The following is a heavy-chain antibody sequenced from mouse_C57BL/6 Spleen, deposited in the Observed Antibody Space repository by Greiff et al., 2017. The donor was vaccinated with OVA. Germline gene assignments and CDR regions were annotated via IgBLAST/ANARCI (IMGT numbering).Heavy chain of an antibody. CDR3: ARSYYGSRWYFDV. CDR1: GYSFTDYN. CDR2: INPNYGTT. D-gene: IGHD1-1*01. J-gene: IGHJ1*03. Sequence: VQLQQSGPELVKPGASVKISCKASGYSFTDYNMNWVKQSNGKSLEWIGVINPNYGTTSYNQKFKGKATLTVDQSSSTAFMLLNSLTSADSAVYYCARSYYGSRWYFDVWGTGTTVTVSS. V-gene: IGHV1-39*01.